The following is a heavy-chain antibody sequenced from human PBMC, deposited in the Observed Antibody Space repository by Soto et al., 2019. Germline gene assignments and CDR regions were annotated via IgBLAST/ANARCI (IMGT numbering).Heavy chain of an antibody. Sequence: ASVKVSCKAHGYNLRDYGVSWLRQAPGQGFEWMGWISGDNVNRRSSQRFQDRLTLTTDTSTNTAFLEVRSLRSDDTAVYYCGREGQQLAQEQYFQFNGVDVWGQGTSVTVSS. D-gene: IGHD6-13*01. CDR1: GYNLRDYG. CDR2: ISGDNVNR. CDR3: GREGQQLAQEQYFQFNGVDV. V-gene: IGHV1-18*01. J-gene: IGHJ6*02.